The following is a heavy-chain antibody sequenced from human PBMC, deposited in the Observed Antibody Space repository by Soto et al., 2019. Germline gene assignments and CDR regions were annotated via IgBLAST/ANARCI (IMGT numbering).Heavy chain of an antibody. J-gene: IGHJ6*03. Sequence: ASVKVSCKASGYTFTSYGISWVRQAPGQGLEWMGWISAYNGSTSYAQKFQGRVTMTRDTSTSTVYMELSSLRSEDTAVYYCARGDPREDYMDVWGKGTTVTVSS. D-gene: IGHD1-26*01. CDR3: ARGDPREDYMDV. CDR2: ISAYNGST. V-gene: IGHV1-18*01. CDR1: GYTFTSYG.